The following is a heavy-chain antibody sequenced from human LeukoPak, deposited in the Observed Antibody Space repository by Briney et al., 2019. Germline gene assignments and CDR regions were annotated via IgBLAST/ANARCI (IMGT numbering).Heavy chain of an antibody. J-gene: IGHJ3*02. D-gene: IGHD2-2*01. V-gene: IGHV3-23*01. CDR3: AKSTVCSSTSCLHDAFDI. Sequence: GGSLRLSCAASGFTFSSYAMNWVRQAPGKGLEWVSVISGSGGDTYYADSVKGRFTISRDNSKNTLYLQMNSLRAEDTAVYYCAKSTVCSSTSCLHDAFDIWGQGTMVTVSS. CDR1: GFTFSSYA. CDR2: ISGSGGDT.